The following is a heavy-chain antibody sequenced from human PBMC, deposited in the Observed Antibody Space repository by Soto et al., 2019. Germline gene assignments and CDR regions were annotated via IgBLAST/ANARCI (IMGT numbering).Heavy chain of an antibody. CDR1: GFTFSSYG. CDR2: ISYDGSNK. V-gene: IGHV3-30*18. J-gene: IGHJ4*02. CDR3: AKDYSRGSYYSDFDY. D-gene: IGHD1-26*01. Sequence: GGSLRLSCAASGFTFSSYGMHWVRQAPGKGLEWVAVISYDGSNKYYADSVKGRFTISRDNSKNTLYLQMNSLRAEDTAVYYCAKDYSRGSYYSDFDYWGQGTLVTVSS.